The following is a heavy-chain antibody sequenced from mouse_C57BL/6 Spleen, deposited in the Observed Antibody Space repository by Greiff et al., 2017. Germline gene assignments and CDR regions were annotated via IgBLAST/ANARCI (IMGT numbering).Heavy chain of an antibody. CDR1: GYTFTDYY. J-gene: IGHJ2*01. Sequence: VQLQQSGPVLVKPGASVKMSCKASGYTFTDYYMNWVKQSHGKSLEWIGVINPYNGGTNYNQKFKGKATLTVDTSSSTAYMQLSSLTSEDSAVYYCALGDYDYWGQGTTLTVSS. CDR3: ALGDYDY. D-gene: IGHD2-4*01. CDR2: INPYNGGT. V-gene: IGHV1-19*01.